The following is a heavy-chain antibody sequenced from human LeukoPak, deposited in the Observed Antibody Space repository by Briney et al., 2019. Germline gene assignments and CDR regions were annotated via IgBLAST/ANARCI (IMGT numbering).Heavy chain of an antibody. Sequence: GGSLRLSCAVSGFLLSSYSINWVRQAPGKGLEWVSYISSSSITIYYADSVKGRFTISRDNAKNSLYLQMDSLRAEDTAVYFCATGRNWHFDYWGQGTLVTVSS. J-gene: IGHJ4*02. CDR2: ISSSSITI. CDR1: GFLLSSYS. CDR3: ATGRNWHFDY. D-gene: IGHD1-1*01. V-gene: IGHV3-48*04.